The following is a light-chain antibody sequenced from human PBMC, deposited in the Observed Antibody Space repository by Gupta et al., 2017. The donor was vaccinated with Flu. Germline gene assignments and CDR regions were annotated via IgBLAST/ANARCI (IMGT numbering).Light chain of an antibody. V-gene: IGLV3-25*02. Sequence: SYGLTQPPSVSAFPGQTARITCSGDALPKQYAYWYHQRPGQAPKLVVSKDTRRPTGIPERFAGFNSGAIATLTISGVQAEDEGDYYGQSADTSGTYGTFGGGTSLTV. J-gene: IGLJ3*02. CDR2: KDT. CDR1: ALPKQY. CDR3: QSADTSGTYGT.